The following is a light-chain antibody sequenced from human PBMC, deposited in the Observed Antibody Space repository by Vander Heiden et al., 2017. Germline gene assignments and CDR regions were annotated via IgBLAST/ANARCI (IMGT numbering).Light chain of an antibody. J-gene: IGKJ4*01. CDR1: QSISSY. CDR3: QQSYSTPLT. CDR2: AAS. V-gene: IGKV1-39*01. Sequence: DIQMTQSPSSLSASVGDRVTITCRASQSISSYLNWYQQKPGKAPKLLIYAASSGSGTDFTLTISSLQPEDFATYYCQQSYSTPLTFAGGTKVEI.